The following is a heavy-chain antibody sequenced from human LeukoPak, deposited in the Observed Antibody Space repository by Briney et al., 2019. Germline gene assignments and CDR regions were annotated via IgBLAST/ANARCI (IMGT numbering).Heavy chain of an antibody. V-gene: IGHV4-34*01. Sequence: SETLSLTCAVYGGSFSGYYWSWIRQPQGKGLEWIGEINHSGSTNYNPSLKSRVTISVDTSKNQFSLKLSSVTAADTAVYYCARRERWLQLDYWGQGTLVTVSS. J-gene: IGHJ4*02. CDR2: INHSGST. CDR3: ARRERWLQLDY. CDR1: GGSFSGYY. D-gene: IGHD5-24*01.